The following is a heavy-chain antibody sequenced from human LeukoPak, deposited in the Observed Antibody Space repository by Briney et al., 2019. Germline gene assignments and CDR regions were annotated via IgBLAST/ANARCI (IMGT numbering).Heavy chain of an antibody. Sequence: SETLSLTCTVSGGSISSYYWSWIRQPPGKGLEWIGYMYFGGSSNYNPSLKSRVTISVDTSKNQFSLKLSSVTAADTAVYYCAGHKGIAAAGGWFDPWGQGTLVTVSS. CDR3: AGHKGIAAAGGWFDP. V-gene: IGHV4-59*08. J-gene: IGHJ5*02. CDR1: GGSISSYY. D-gene: IGHD6-13*01. CDR2: MYFGGSS.